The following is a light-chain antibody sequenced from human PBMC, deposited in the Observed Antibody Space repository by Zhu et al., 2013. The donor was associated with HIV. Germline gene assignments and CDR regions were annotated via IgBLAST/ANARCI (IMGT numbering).Light chain of an antibody. CDR3: QQYGSSPLT. V-gene: IGKV3-20*01. J-gene: IGKJ4*01. CDR1: QSISNS. CDR2: DAS. Sequence: EIVLTQSPVSLSLSPGERATLSCRASQSISNSLGWYQQRPGQVPRLLIYDASSRATGIPDRFSGSGSGTDFTLTISRLEPEDFAVYYCQQYGSSPLTFGGGTKVEIK.